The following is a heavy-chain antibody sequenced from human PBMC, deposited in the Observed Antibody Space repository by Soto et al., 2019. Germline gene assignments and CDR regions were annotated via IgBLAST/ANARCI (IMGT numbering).Heavy chain of an antibody. J-gene: IGHJ3*02. Sequence: SETLSLTCAVSGGSIISSHWWTWVRQSPGRGLEWVGTIYYNGDTDYNPSLKSRATISVDASDYQFSLKLSSVTAADTSIYYCARFSGNAFGIWGHGTMVTVS. V-gene: IGHV4-4*02. CDR2: IYYNGDT. CDR3: ARFSGNAFGI. CDR1: GGSIISSHW.